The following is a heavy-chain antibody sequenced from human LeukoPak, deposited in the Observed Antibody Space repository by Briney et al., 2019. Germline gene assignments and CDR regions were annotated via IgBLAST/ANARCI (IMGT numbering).Heavy chain of an antibody. Sequence: GGSLRLSCAASGFTFRSYAMSWVRQAPGKGLEWVSTISGSGVSTYYADSVKGRFTISRDNSNNTLYLHMNSLRPDDTAVYYCARSTRDGYNHYHYYYMDVWGKGTTVTVSS. V-gene: IGHV3-23*01. CDR1: GFTFRSYA. CDR2: ISGSGVST. J-gene: IGHJ6*03. CDR3: ARSTRDGYNHYHYYYMDV. D-gene: IGHD5-24*01.